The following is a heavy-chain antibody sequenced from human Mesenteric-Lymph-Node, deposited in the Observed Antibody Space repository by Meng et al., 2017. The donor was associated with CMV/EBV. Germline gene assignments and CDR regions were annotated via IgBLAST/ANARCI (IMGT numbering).Heavy chain of an antibody. D-gene: IGHD6-13*01. V-gene: IGHV1-18*01. CDR1: GYTFNFYG. CDR2: VSVYNDNK. Sequence: ASAKVSCKASGYTFNFYGISWVRQAPGQGLEWMGWVSVYNDNKKYAQRLQGRVAMTTDTSTSTAYMELWSLTSDDTAVYYCARVRIIYSPYSSSWYDNYYGMDVWGQGTTVTVSS. CDR3: ARVRIIYSPYSSSWYDNYYGMDV. J-gene: IGHJ6*02.